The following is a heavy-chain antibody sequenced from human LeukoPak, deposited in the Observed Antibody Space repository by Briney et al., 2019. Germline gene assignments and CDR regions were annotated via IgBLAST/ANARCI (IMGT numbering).Heavy chain of an antibody. CDR2: IWYDGTNK. CDR3: AREGWELISVDS. D-gene: IGHD1-26*01. V-gene: IGHV3-33*01. Sequence: GRSLRLSCAASGFTFSSYVMHWVRQAPGKGLEWVAVIWYDGTNKYYADSVKGRFTISRDNSKNTLYLQMNSLRAEDTAVYYCAREGWELISVDSWGQGTLVIVSS. CDR1: GFTFSSYV. J-gene: IGHJ4*02.